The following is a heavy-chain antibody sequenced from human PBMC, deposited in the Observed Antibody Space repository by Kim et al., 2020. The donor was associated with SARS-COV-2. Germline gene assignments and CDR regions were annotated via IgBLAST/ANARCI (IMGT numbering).Heavy chain of an antibody. CDR3: AIPEQWRPFDY. CDR1: GFTFSSYW. CDR2: INSDGSST. J-gene: IGHJ4*02. V-gene: IGHV3-74*01. Sequence: GGSLRLSCAASGFTFSSYWMPWVRQAPGKGLVWVSRINSDGSSTSYADSVKGRFTISRDNAKNTLYLQMSRLSAGATAVYYWAIPEQWRPFDYWGQGTLGTVSS. D-gene: IGHD6-19*01.